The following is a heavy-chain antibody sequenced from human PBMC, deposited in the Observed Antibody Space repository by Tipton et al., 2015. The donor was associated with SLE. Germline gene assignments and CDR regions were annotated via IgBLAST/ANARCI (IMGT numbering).Heavy chain of an antibody. V-gene: IGHV3-48*03. CDR3: SRDPRSLDF. CDR2: IDSSGRTI. J-gene: IGHJ4*02. CDR1: GFTFSNYE. Sequence: SLRLSCTASGFTFSNYEVNWIRQAPGKGLEWISYIDSSGRTIFYASSVKGRFSISRDSAENSVYLQMNSLRAEDTAVYYCSRDPRSLDFWGQGTLVTVSS.